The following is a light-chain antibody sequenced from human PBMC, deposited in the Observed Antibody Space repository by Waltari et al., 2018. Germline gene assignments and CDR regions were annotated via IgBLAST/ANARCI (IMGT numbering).Light chain of an antibody. V-gene: IGKV1-5*03. CDR2: KAS. J-gene: IGKJ1*01. Sequence: CRASQSITNWLACYQQKPGKAPKLLIYKASKLESGVPSRFSGSGSGTAFTLTISSMQPDDFSTYYCQQYDNYWTFGQGTKVEIK. CDR3: QQYDNYWT. CDR1: QSITNW.